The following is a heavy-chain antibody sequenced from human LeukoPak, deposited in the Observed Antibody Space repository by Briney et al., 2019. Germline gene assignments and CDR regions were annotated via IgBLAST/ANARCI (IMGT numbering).Heavy chain of an antibody. Sequence: GGSLRLSCAASGFTFSSYEMNWVRRAPGKGLEWLSYISSSGSTIFYADSVKGRFTISRDNAKNSLYPQLNSLRAEDTAVYYCARDYRTDYWGQGTLVTVSS. D-gene: IGHD1-14*01. CDR2: ISSSGSTI. CDR1: GFTFSSYE. V-gene: IGHV3-48*03. CDR3: ARDYRTDY. J-gene: IGHJ4*02.